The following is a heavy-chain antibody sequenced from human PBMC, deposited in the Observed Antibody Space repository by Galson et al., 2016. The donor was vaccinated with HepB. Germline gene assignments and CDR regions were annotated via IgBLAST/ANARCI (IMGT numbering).Heavy chain of an antibody. CDR3: ARGIGFNSSWDLFDY. V-gene: IGHV3-33*01. CDR1: GFTFNTYF. Sequence: SLRLSCAASGFTFNTYFMHWVRQAPGKGLEWVAVIWSDGTNTYYADSVKGRFTISRDNSKNTLFLQMNSLRAEDTAVYYCARGIGFNSSWDLFDYWGQGTLVTVSS. J-gene: IGHJ4*02. D-gene: IGHD6-13*01. CDR2: IWSDGTNT.